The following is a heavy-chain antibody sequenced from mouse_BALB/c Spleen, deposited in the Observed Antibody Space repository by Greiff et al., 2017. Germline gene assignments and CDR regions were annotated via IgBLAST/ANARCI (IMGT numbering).Heavy chain of an antibody. CDR2: INSNGGST. V-gene: IGHV5-6-2*01. CDR3: AREGYYGSSYDY. Sequence: EVMLVESGGGLVKLGGSLKLSCAASGFTFSSYYMSWVRQTPEKRLELVAAINSNGGSTYYPDSVKGRFTISRDNARNILYLQMSSLRSEDTAMYYCAREGYYGSSYDYWGQGTTLTVSS. J-gene: IGHJ2*01. CDR1: GFTFSSYY. D-gene: IGHD1-1*01.